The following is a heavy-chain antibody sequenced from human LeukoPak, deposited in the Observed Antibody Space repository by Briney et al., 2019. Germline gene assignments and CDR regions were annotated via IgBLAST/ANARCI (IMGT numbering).Heavy chain of an antibody. CDR3: ATLQPIAAAE. V-gene: IGHV4-59*08. CDR1: GGSISSYY. J-gene: IGHJ4*02. CDR2: TYYSGST. Sequence: SETLSLTCTVSGGSISSYYWSWIRQPPGKGLEWIGYTYYSGSTNYNPSLKSRVTISVDTSKNQFSLKLSSVTAADTAVYYCATLQPIAAAEWGQGTLVTVSS. D-gene: IGHD6-13*01.